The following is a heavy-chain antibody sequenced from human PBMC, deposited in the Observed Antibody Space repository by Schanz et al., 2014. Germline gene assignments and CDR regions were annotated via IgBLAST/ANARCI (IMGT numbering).Heavy chain of an antibody. CDR3: TRGGYSYALSAFDI. CDR1: GYTFNNYTYV. Sequence: QVLQVQSGSELKKPGTSVKVSCKASGYTFNNYTYVMIWVRQAPGQGLEWMGWITAYNGDTNYVLKLQGRVTMTTDTSTGTAYMELRSLRSDDTALYYCTRGGYSYALSAFDIWGQGTMVTVSS. D-gene: IGHD5-18*01. CDR2: ITAYNGDT. J-gene: IGHJ3*02. V-gene: IGHV1-18*01.